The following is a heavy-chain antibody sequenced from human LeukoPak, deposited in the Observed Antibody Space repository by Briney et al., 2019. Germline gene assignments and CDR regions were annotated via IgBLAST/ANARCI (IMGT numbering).Heavy chain of an antibody. CDR1: GYTFTDYY. J-gene: IGHJ4*02. CDR3: ARVYYDSSGYYFVDFDY. D-gene: IGHD3-22*01. CDR2: INPNSGGT. V-gene: IGHV1-2*06. Sequence: ASVKVSCKASGYTFTDYYIHWVRQAPGQGVEWMGLINPNSGGTNYAQKFQGRVTITRDRSIRTAYMELSRLRSDDTAVYYCARVYYDSSGYYFVDFDYWGQGTLVTVSS.